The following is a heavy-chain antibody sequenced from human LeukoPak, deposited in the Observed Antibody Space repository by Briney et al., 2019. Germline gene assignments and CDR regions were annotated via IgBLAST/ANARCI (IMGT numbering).Heavy chain of an antibody. CDR3: ARDGVGSGSYYGQKTHFDY. J-gene: IGHJ4*02. D-gene: IGHD1-26*01. CDR2: ISSSSSTI. CDR1: AFIFSGHW. V-gene: IGHV3-48*01. Sequence: GGSLRLSCEGSAFIFSGHWMNWVRQAPGKGLEWVSYISSSSSTIYYADSVKGRFTISRDNAKNSLYLQMNSLRAEDTAVYYCARDGVGSGSYYGQKTHFDYWGQGTLVTVSS.